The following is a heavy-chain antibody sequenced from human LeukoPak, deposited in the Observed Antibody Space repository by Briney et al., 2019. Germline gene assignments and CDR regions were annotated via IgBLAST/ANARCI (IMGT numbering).Heavy chain of an antibody. CDR1: GFTFNTYD. Sequence: PGGSLRLSCAASGFTFNTYDMHWVRQATGKGLEWVSAIGTAGDTYYLGSVRGRFNISRENAKNSLYLQMNGLRAEDTAVYYCIRGLHFIAAAGEINFDYWGQGTLVTVSS. CDR3: IRGLHFIAAAGEINFDY. D-gene: IGHD6-13*01. V-gene: IGHV3-13*01. CDR2: IGTAGDT. J-gene: IGHJ4*02.